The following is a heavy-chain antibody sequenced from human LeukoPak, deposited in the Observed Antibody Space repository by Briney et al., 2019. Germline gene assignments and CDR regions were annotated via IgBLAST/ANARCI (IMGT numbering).Heavy chain of an antibody. D-gene: IGHD5-24*01. CDR3: ARGDGYPHY. Sequence: GASVKVSCKASGYTFTSYGISWVRQAPGQGLEWMGWISAYNGNTNYAQKLQGRVTITADESTSTAYMELSSLRSEDTAVYYCARGDGYPHYWGQGTLVTVSS. CDR1: GYTFTSYG. V-gene: IGHV1-18*01. J-gene: IGHJ4*02. CDR2: ISAYNGNT.